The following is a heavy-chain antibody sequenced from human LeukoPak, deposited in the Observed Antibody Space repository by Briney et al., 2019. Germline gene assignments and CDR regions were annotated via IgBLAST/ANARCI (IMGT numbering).Heavy chain of an antibody. J-gene: IGHJ6*02. CDR1: GFTFSDYY. D-gene: IGHD1-26*01. Sequence: GGSLRLSCAASGFTFSDYYMSWIRQAPGKGLEWVSYISSSGSTIYYADSVKGRFTISRDNAKNSLYLQTNSLRAEDTAVYYCARTGPIYGNQDHADVWGQGTTVTVSS. V-gene: IGHV3-11*01. CDR2: ISSSGSTI. CDR3: ARTGPIYGNQDHADV.